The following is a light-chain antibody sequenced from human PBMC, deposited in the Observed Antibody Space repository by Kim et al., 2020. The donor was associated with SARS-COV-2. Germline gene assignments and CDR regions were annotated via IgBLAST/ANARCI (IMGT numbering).Light chain of an antibody. J-gene: IGLJ2*01. Sequence: SSELTQYPAVSVAWGQTVRITCQGDSLRSYYATCHQQKPGQAPILVIHGKNNRPSGIPDRFSGSSSGNAASLTITGTQAGDEADYYCNSRDSNDNVVFGGGTQLTVL. CDR1: SLRSYY. CDR2: GKN. CDR3: NSRDSNDNVV. V-gene: IGLV3-19*01.